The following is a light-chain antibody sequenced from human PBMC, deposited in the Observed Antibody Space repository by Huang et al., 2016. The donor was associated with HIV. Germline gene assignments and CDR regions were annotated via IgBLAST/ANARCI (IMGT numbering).Light chain of an antibody. V-gene: IGKV3D-20*01. CDR3: QQYGSSPLT. CDR2: DAS. Sequence: EIVLTQSPATPSLSPGERATLSCGASQSLSSSYLAWYQQNPGLAPRLLIYDASNRATGIPDRFSGSGSGTDFTLTISRLEPEDFAVYYCQQYGSSPLTFGGGTKVEIK. J-gene: IGKJ4*01. CDR1: QSLSSSY.